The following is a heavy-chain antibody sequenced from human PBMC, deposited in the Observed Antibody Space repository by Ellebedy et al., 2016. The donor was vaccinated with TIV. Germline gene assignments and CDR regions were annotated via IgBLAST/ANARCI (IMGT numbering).Heavy chain of an antibody. V-gene: IGHV4-34*01. J-gene: IGHJ5*02. D-gene: IGHD2-21*01. CDR1: GVSFSGYY. CDR2: INNSGST. CDR3: ARGAREFLS. Sequence: MPSETLSFTCAVSGVSFSGYYWSWIRQPPGKGLEWIGEINNSGSTKYNPSVKSRVAISLDRSKNQFSLKLTSVTAADTAVYYCARGAREFLSWGQGTLVAVSS.